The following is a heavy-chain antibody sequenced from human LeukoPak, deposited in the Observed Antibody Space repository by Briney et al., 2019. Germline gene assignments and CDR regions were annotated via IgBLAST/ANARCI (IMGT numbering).Heavy chain of an antibody. D-gene: IGHD2-2*02. CDR3: AKDGHCSSTSCYTYDY. CDR2: ISGSGGST. CDR1: GFTFSTSA. Sequence: GGSLRLSCAASGFTFSTSAMNWVRKAPGKGLEWVSAISGSGGSTYYADSVKGRFTISRDNSKNTLYLQMNSPRAEDTAVYYCAKDGHCSSTSCYTYDYWGQGTLVTVSS. V-gene: IGHV3-23*01. J-gene: IGHJ4*02.